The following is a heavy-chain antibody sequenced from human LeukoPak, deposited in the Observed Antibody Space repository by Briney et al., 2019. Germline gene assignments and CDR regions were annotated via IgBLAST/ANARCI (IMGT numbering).Heavy chain of an antibody. V-gene: IGHV4-34*01. D-gene: IGHD3-10*01. CDR1: GGSFSGYY. Sequence: SETLSLTCAVYGGSFSGYYWSWIRQPPGKGLEWIGEINHSGSTNYNPSLKSRVTISVDTSKNQFSLKLSSVTAADTAVYYCARGRLLWFGETLGWFDPWGQGTLVTVSS. CDR2: INHSGST. J-gene: IGHJ5*02. CDR3: ARGRLLWFGETLGWFDP.